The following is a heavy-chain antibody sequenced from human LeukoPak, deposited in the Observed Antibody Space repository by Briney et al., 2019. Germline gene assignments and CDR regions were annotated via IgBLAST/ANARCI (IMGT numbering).Heavy chain of an antibody. CDR3: ARCLLVQGYYYGMDV. CDR2: IYSGGNT. CDR1: GFTVSSNY. J-gene: IGHJ6*02. Sequence: PGGPLRLSCAASGFTVSSNYMSWVRQAPGKGLEWVSIIYSGGNTYYADSVKGRFTISRDNSKSTLHLQMNSLTAEDTAVYYCARCLLVQGYYYGMDVWGQGTTVTVSS. D-gene: IGHD3-3*01. V-gene: IGHV3-66*01.